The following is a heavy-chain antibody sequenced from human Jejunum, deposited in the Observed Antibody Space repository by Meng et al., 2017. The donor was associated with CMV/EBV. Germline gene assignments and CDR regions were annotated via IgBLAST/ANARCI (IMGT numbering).Heavy chain of an antibody. J-gene: IGHJ4*02. CDR1: GFTFSTEW. CDR2: IKYDGSKK. Sequence: GFTFSTEWMSWVRQAPGKGLEWVANIKYDGSKKYYVDSVKGRFTISRDNAKNSLYLQMNSLRAEDTAVYYCVRDRYSGHELTYFDYWGQGTLVTVSS. V-gene: IGHV3-7*01. CDR3: VRDRYSGHELTYFDY. D-gene: IGHD5-12*01.